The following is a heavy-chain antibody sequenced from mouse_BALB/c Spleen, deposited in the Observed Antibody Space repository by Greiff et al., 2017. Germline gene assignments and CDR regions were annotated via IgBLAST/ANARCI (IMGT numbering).Heavy chain of an antibody. J-gene: IGHJ4*01. CDR1: GYSITSDYA. CDR3: ARWDDPYAMDY. V-gene: IGHV3-2*02. Sequence: DVKLQESGPGLVKPSQSLSLTCTVTGYSITSDYAWNWIRQFPGNKLEWMGYISYSGSTSYNPSLKSRISITRDTSKNQFFLQLNSVTTEDTATYYCARWDDPYAMDYWGQGTSVTVSS. CDR2: ISYSGST. D-gene: IGHD2-3*01.